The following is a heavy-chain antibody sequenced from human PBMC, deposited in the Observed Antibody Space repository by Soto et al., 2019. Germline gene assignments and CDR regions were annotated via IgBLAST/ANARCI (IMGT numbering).Heavy chain of an antibody. Sequence: SETLSLTCAVYGGSFSGYYWSWIRQPPGKGLEWIGEINHSGSTNYNPSLKSRVTISVDTSKNQFSLKLSSVTAADTAVYYCAGIVGATRFDYWGQGTLVTVSS. CDR3: AGIVGATRFDY. D-gene: IGHD1-26*01. J-gene: IGHJ4*02. CDR1: GGSFSGYY. CDR2: INHSGST. V-gene: IGHV4-34*01.